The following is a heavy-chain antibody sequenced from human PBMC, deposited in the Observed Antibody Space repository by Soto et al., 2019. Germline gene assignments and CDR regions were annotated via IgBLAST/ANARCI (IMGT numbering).Heavy chain of an antibody. CDR3: SRLYRTDP. CDR2: IKSRTAGGTV. D-gene: IGHD3-10*01. CDR1: GFIVTDAW. J-gene: IGHJ5*02. Sequence: EVQLVESGGGLVKPGGSLRLSCAAFGFIVTDAWMHWVRQAPGKGPEWVGLIKSRTAGGTVEYAAPVKGRFTISRDNMKHTVYLQMNSLKTDDSAVDYCSRLYRTDPWGQGTLVTVSS. V-gene: IGHV3-15*07.